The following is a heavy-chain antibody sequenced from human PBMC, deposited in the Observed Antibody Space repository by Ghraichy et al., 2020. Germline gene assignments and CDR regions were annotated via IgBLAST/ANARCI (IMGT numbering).Heavy chain of an antibody. CDR3: ARGRIVVAGFDY. D-gene: IGHD6-19*01. V-gene: IGHV3-74*01. CDR2: IKSDGSST. CDR1: GFTFSNYW. J-gene: IGHJ4*02. Sequence: GESLNISCAASGFTFSNYWMHWVRQAPGKGLVWVSRIKSDGSSTSYADSVKGRFTISRDNAKNTLFLQMNSLRAEDTAVYYCARGRIVVAGFDYWGQGTLVTASS.